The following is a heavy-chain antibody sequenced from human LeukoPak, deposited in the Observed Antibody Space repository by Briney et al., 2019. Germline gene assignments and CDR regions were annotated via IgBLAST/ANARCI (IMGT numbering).Heavy chain of an antibody. D-gene: IGHD3-22*01. CDR1: GGTFSSYA. Sequence: GSSVKVSCKASGGTFSSYAISWVRQAPGQGLEWMGGIIPIFGTANYAQKFQGRVTITADESTSTAYMELSSLRSEDTAVYYCARGPSYYYDSSGSSIWGQGTLVTVSS. CDR2: IIPIFGTA. CDR3: ARGPSYYYDSSGSSI. J-gene: IGHJ4*02. V-gene: IGHV1-69*01.